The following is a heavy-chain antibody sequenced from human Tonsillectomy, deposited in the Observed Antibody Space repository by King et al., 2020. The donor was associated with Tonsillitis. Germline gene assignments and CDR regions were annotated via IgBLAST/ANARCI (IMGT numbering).Heavy chain of an antibody. D-gene: IGHD3-10*01. Sequence: VQLVESGGGVVQPGRSLRLSCAASGFTFTTYGIHWVRQAPGKGLDWVAVVWYDGSIKYYAGSVKGRFTISRDNSKNTVYLQMNSLRAEDTAVYYCARDLGEAMDFWGQGALVTVSS. V-gene: IGHV3-33*01. CDR2: VWYDGSIK. CDR1: GFTFTTYG. J-gene: IGHJ4*02. CDR3: ARDLGEAMDF.